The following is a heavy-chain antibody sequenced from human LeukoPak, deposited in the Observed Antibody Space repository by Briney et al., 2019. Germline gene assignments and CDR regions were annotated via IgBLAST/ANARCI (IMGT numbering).Heavy chain of an antibody. Sequence: ASVTVSCKASGYTFTSYYIHWVRQAPGQGLEWMGIINPSDGSTNYAQKFQGRVTMTRDTSTSTVYMELSSRRSEDTAVYYCARDLITTLHLDFDYWGQGTLVTVSS. CDR2: INPSDGST. V-gene: IGHV1-46*01. CDR1: GYTFTSYY. J-gene: IGHJ4*02. D-gene: IGHD1-1*01. CDR3: ARDLITTLHLDFDY.